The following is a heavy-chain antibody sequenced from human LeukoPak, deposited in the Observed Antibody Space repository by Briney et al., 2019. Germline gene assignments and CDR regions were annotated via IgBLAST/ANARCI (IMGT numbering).Heavy chain of an antibody. CDR3: AKGAGYSYGYLRVSYFDY. D-gene: IGHD5-18*01. V-gene: IGHV3-23*01. J-gene: IGHJ4*02. Sequence: PGGSLRLSCAASGFTFSSYAMSWVRQAPGKGLEWVSAISGSGGSTYYADSVKGRFTISRDNSKNTLYLQMNSLRAEDTAVYYCAKGAGYSYGYLRVSYFDYWGQGTLVTVSS. CDR2: ISGSGGST. CDR1: GFTFSSYA.